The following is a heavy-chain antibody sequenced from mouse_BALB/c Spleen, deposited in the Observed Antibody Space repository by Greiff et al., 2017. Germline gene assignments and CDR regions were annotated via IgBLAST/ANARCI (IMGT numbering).Heavy chain of an antibody. V-gene: IGHV5-17*02. J-gene: IGHJ2*01. CDR3: ARGGTPDY. Sequence: EVQLVESGGGLVQPGGSRKLSCAASGFTFSSFGMHWVRQAPEKGLEWVAYISSGSSTIYYADTVKGRFTISRDNPKNTLFLQMTSLRSEDTAMYYCARGGTPDYWGQGTTLTVSS. D-gene: IGHD4-1*01. CDR2: ISSGSSTI. CDR1: GFTFSSFG.